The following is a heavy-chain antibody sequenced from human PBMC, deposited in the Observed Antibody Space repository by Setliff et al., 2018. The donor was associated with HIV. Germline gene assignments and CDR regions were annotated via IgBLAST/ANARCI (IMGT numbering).Heavy chain of an antibody. Sequence: GGSLRLSCATSGFTFSSYWMHWVRQAPGKGLEWVSGIRWNSGSIGYAASVKGRFTISRDNAKNSLYLEMNSLRAEETAVYYCARDLRSSHGSPNYFDYWGRGALVTVSS. CDR1: GFTFSSYW. J-gene: IGHJ4*02. CDR3: ARDLRSSHGSPNYFDY. CDR2: IRWNSGSI. D-gene: IGHD2-15*01. V-gene: IGHV3-9*01.